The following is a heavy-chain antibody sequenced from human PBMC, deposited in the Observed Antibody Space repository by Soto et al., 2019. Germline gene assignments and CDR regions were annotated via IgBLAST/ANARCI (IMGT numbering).Heavy chain of an antibody. D-gene: IGHD2-21*01. Sequence: PGGSLRLSCAASGFSFSRYAIHWVRQAPGKGLEWVAVISKDGSHKYYLDSVKGRFTISRDNSKHTVYLQMNSLRVEDTAVYYCTKEALGAHYYSISAHDYWGQGSLVTVSS. J-gene: IGHJ4*02. CDR3: TKEALGAHYYSISAHDY. V-gene: IGHV3-30*18. CDR1: GFSFSRYA. CDR2: ISKDGSHK.